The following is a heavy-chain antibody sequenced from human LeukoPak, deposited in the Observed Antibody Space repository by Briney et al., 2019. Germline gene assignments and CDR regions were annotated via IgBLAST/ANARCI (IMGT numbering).Heavy chain of an antibody. D-gene: IGHD2-15*01. CDR2: INPNSGGT. J-gene: IGHJ4*02. V-gene: IGHV1-2*02. Sequence: ASVKVSCKASGYTFTGYYMHWVRQAPGQGLEWMGWINPNSGGTNYAQKFQGRVTMTRDTSTSTAYVELSGLRSDDTAVYYCARASNTLYGGQFFDSWGQGTLVAVSS. CDR3: ARASNTLYGGQFFDS. CDR1: GYTFTGYY.